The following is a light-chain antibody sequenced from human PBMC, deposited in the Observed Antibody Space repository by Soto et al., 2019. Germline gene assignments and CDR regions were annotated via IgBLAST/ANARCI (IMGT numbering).Light chain of an antibody. V-gene: IGLV2-14*01. CDR2: HVS. J-gene: IGLJ1*01. Sequence: QSVLTQPASVSGSPGQSNTISCTGTSSDVGGYNYVSWYQQYPGKAPKLMIYHVSNRPSGVSNRFSGSKSGNSASLTISGLQAEDEADYYCSSYTSTSTYVFGTGTKLTVL. CDR1: SSDVGGYNY. CDR3: SSYTSTSTYV.